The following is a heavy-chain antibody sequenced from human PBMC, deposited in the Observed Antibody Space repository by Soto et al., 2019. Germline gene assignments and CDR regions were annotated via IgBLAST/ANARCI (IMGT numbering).Heavy chain of an antibody. D-gene: IGHD3-3*01. CDR3: ASTTTIFGVVIRGDAFDI. V-gene: IGHV4-59*01. CDR1: GGSISSYY. CDR2: IYYSGST. J-gene: IGHJ3*02. Sequence: SETLSLTCTVSGGSISSYYWSWIRQPPGKGLEWIGYIYYSGSTNYNPSLKSRVTISVDTSKNQFSLKLSSVTAADTAVYYCASTTTIFGVVIRGDAFDIWGQGTMVTVSS.